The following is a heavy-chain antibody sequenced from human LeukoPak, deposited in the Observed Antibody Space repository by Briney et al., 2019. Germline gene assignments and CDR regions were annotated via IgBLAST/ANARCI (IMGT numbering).Heavy chain of an antibody. Sequence: GRSLRLSCAASGFTFSTYNMNWVRQAPGKGLEWVSSISSSSNYIYYADSVKGRFTISRDNAKNSLYLQMNSLRVEDTDVYYYARDVGASAPDAFDIWGQGTMVTVSS. V-gene: IGHV3-21*01. J-gene: IGHJ3*02. CDR1: GFTFSTYN. CDR3: ARDVGASAPDAFDI. D-gene: IGHD1-26*01. CDR2: ISSSSNYI.